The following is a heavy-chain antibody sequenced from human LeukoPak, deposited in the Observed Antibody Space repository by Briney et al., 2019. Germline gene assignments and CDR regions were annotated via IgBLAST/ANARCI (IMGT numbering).Heavy chain of an antibody. CDR1: GGSISSYY. V-gene: IGHV4-59*01. CDR3: AREGGSYRDWSFDY. Sequence: SETLSLTCTVSGGSISSYYWSWIRQPPGKGLEWIGYIYYSGSTNYNPSPKSRVTISVDTSKNQFSLKLSSVTAADTAVYYCAREGGSYRDWSFDYWGQGTLVTVSS. J-gene: IGHJ4*02. D-gene: IGHD1-26*01. CDR2: IYYSGST.